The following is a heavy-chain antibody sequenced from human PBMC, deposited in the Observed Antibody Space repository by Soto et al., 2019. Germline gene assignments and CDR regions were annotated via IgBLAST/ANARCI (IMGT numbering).Heavy chain of an antibody. CDR3: ARDAPDSSGWYLDY. D-gene: IGHD6-19*01. V-gene: IGHV3-30-3*01. CDR2: ISYDGSNK. J-gene: IGHJ4*02. CDR1: AFTFCSYA. Sequence: GGSLRLSCAASAFTFCSYAMHWVRQAPGKGLEWVAVISYDGSNKYYADSVKGRFTISRDNSNNTLYLQMNSLRAEDTAVFYCARDAPDSSGWYLDYWGQGTLVTVS.